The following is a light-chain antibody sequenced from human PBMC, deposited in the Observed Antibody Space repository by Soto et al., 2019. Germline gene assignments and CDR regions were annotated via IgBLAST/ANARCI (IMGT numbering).Light chain of an antibody. V-gene: IGKV1-13*02. Sequence: AIQVTQSPSSLSASVGDRVTITCRASQDISSKLAWYHHKPGEAPRLLVYDASTLQSGVPSRFSGSGSGTDFNLTISSLQPMSFPTYFYQHCNCYPINFGQGTRVEIK. CDR1: QDISSK. CDR2: DAS. J-gene: IGKJ5*01. CDR3: QHCNCYPIN.